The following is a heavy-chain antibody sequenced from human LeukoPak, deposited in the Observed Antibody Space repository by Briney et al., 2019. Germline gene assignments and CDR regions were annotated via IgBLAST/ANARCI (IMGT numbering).Heavy chain of an antibody. D-gene: IGHD2-2*01. Sequence: EASVKVSCKASGYTFTSYGISWVRQAPGQGLEWMGWISAYSGNTNYAQKLQGRVTMTTDTSTSTAYMELRSLRSDDTAVYYCARDHVEYCSSTSCRNWFDPWGQGTLVTVSS. CDR3: ARDHVEYCSSTSCRNWFDP. J-gene: IGHJ5*02. V-gene: IGHV1-18*01. CDR2: ISAYSGNT. CDR1: GYTFTSYG.